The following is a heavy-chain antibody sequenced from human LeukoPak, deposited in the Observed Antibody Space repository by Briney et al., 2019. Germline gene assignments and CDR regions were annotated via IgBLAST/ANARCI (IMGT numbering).Heavy chain of an antibody. D-gene: IGHD2-2*01. Sequence: PGGSLRLSCAASGFTVSSNYMSWVRQAPGKGLEWVSVIYSGGSTYYADSVKGRFTISRDNSKNTLYLQMNSLRAEDTAVYYCAKGGDVVVPAATYFDYWGQGTLVTVSS. V-gene: IGHV3-53*01. CDR3: AKGGDVVVPAATYFDY. CDR1: GFTVSSNY. CDR2: IYSGGST. J-gene: IGHJ4*02.